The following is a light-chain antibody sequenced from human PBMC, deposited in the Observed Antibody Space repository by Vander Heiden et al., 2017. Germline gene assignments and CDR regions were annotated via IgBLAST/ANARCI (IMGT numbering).Light chain of an antibody. CDR3: QQYYSTPRT. Sequence: IVMTQSPDSLALSLGARATINCNSSHSVLYSTNNKNYVAWYQQNPGKPPKLLIYWASTRESGVPDRFSGSRSGTDCTHTISSLQAEDVAVYYGQQYYSTPRTFGQGTKLEIK. CDR1: HSVLYSTNNKNY. V-gene: IGKV4-1*01. CDR2: WAS. J-gene: IGKJ2*01.